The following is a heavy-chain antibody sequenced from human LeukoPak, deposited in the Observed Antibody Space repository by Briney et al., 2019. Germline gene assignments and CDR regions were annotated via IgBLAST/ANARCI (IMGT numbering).Heavy chain of an antibody. V-gene: IGHV3-23*01. CDR2: ISGSGGST. J-gene: IGHJ4*02. D-gene: IGHD6-6*01. CDR3: ASLGPYSSSSVDY. Sequence: PGGSLRLSCAASGFTFSSYGMSWVRQAPGKGLEWVSAISGSGGSTYYADSVKGRFTISRDNAKNSLYLQMNSLRAEDTAVYYCASLGPYSSSSVDYWGQGTLVTVSS. CDR1: GFTFSSYG.